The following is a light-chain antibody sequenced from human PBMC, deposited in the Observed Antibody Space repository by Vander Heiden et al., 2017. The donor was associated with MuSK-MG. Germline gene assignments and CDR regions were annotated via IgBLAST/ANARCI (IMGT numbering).Light chain of an antibody. Sequence: DIQMTQSPSTLSASVGDRVTITCRASQSISNWLAWYQQKPGKAPKLLIYKASSLERGVPSRFSGSGYGKEFTLTISSRQPDDFATYYCQQHNSYPMYTFGQGTKLDIK. CDR2: KAS. CDR1: QSISNW. J-gene: IGKJ2*01. CDR3: QQHNSYPMYT. V-gene: IGKV1-5*03.